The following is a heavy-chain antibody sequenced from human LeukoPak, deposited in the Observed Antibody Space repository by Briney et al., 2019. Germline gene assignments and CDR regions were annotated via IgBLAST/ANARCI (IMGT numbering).Heavy chain of an antibody. V-gene: IGHV3-11*04. J-gene: IGHJ4*02. CDR3: AGASEDSRGHYQGFDS. Sequence: GGSLRLSCTVSGFTVSSNSWSWVRQAPGKGLEWVSYTTDNGRKTYYADSVKGRFTISRDNAKYSLYLQINRLRAEDTAVYYCAGASEDSRGHYQGFDSWGQGTLVTVSS. D-gene: IGHD3-22*01. CDR2: TTDNGRKT. CDR1: GFTVSSNS.